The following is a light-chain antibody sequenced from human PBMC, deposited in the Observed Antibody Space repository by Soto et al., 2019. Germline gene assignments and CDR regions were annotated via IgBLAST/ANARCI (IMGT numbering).Light chain of an antibody. Sequence: QSALTQPASVSGSPGQSITISCTGTSSDVGGYNYVSWYQQHPGKAPKLMIYEVSNRPSGVSNRFYGSKSGNTASLTISGLQAEDEADYYCSSYTSSSTPYYVFGTGTKVTVL. J-gene: IGLJ1*01. CDR1: SSDVGGYNY. CDR2: EVS. V-gene: IGLV2-14*01. CDR3: SSYTSSSTPYYV.